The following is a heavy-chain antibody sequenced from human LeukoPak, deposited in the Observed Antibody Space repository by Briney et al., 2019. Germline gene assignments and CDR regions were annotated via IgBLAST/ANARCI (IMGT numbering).Heavy chain of an antibody. V-gene: IGHV3-21*01. J-gene: IGHJ4*02. CDR2: ISSSSSYI. CDR1: GFTFSSYS. CDR3: ARDRFGELFSDY. Sequence: GGSLRLSCAASGFTFSSYSMNWVRRAPGKGLEWVSSISSSSSYIYHADSVKGRFTISRDNAKNSLYLQMNSLRAEDTAVYYCARDRFGELFSDYWGQGTLVTVSS. D-gene: IGHD3-10*01.